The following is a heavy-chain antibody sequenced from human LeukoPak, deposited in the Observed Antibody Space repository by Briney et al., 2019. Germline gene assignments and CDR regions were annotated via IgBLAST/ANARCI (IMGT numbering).Heavy chain of an antibody. Sequence: RGSLRLSCAASGFTVSSNYMSWVRQAPGKGLEWVSVLYSGGSTYYADSVKGRFTISRDNSKNTLYLQMNSLRAEDTAVYYCARDRPGVHVGATGQHDAFDIWGQGTMVTVSS. CDR3: ARDRPGVHVGATGQHDAFDI. D-gene: IGHD1-26*01. CDR1: GFTVSSNY. CDR2: LYSGGST. V-gene: IGHV3-53*01. J-gene: IGHJ3*02.